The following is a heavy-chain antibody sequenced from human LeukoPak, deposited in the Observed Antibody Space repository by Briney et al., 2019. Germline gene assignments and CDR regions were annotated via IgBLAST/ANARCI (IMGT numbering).Heavy chain of an antibody. CDR1: GYTFTSYD. D-gene: IGHD4/OR15-4a*01. V-gene: IGHV1-8*01. Sequence: ASVKVSCKASGYTFTSYDFNWVRQATGQRPEWMGWMSPNSGDTGYAQKFQDRVTMTRNTSISTAYMELSSLRSDDTAVYYCARPGRESGSRANYYFDYWGQGTLVTVSS. CDR3: ARPGRESGSRANYYFDY. J-gene: IGHJ4*02. CDR2: MSPNSGDT.